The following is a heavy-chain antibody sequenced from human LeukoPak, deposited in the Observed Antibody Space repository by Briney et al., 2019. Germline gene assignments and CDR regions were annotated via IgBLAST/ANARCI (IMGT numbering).Heavy chain of an antibody. CDR3: ARDVSYGPDS. CDR1: GFSFRRYA. CDR2: IWSDGSNK. J-gene: IGHJ4*02. V-gene: IGHV3-33*01. Sequence: GGSLRLSCAAFGFSFRRYAMHWVRQAPGKGLEWVAVIWSDGSNKFYADSVKGRFTISRDNSQNTLYLEMNSLRVEDTAFYYCARDVSYGPDSWGQGTLVTVSS. D-gene: IGHD3-16*01.